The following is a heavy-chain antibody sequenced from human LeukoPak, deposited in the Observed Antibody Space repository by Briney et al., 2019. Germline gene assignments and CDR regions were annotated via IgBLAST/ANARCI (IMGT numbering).Heavy chain of an antibody. D-gene: IGHD2-15*01. CDR1: GGSISSGGYS. Sequence: SETLSLTCAVSGGSISSGGYSWSWIRQPPGKGLEWIGYIYHSGSTYYNPSLESRVTISVDRSKNQFSLKLSSVTAADTAVYYCARGYCSGGSCYHPFDYWGQGTLVTVSS. V-gene: IGHV4-30-2*01. J-gene: IGHJ4*02. CDR3: ARGYCSGGSCYHPFDY. CDR2: IYHSGST.